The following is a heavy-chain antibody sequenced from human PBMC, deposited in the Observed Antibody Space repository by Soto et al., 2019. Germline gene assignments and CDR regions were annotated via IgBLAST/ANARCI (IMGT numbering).Heavy chain of an antibody. Sequence: SVKVSCKASGGTFSSYAISWVRQAPGQGLEWMGGIIPIFGTANYAQKFQGRVTITADESTSTAYMELSSLRSEDTAVYYCARGKDPPYYYDSSEALDYYYGMDVWGQGTTVTVSS. J-gene: IGHJ6*02. V-gene: IGHV1-69*13. CDR1: GGTFSSYA. CDR2: IIPIFGTA. D-gene: IGHD3-22*01. CDR3: ARGKDPPYYYDSSEALDYYYGMDV.